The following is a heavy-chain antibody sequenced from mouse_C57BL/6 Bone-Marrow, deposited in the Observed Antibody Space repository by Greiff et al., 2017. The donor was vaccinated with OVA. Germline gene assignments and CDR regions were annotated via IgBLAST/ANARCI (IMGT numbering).Heavy chain of an antibody. CDR1: GYSITSGYY. CDR2: ISYDGSN. Sequence: EVKLQESGPGLVKPSQSLSLTCSVTGYSITSGYYWNWIRQFPGNKLEWMGYISYDGSNNYNPSLKNRISITRDTSKNQFFLKLNSVTTEDTATYYCARTPYYGSAYAMDYWGQGTSVTVSS. CDR3: ARTPYYGSAYAMDY. J-gene: IGHJ4*01. D-gene: IGHD1-1*01. V-gene: IGHV3-6*01.